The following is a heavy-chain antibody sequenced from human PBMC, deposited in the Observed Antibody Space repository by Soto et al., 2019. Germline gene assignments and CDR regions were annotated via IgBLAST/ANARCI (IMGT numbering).Heavy chain of an antibody. CDR3: ANVPIWCSSTSCYTEGFDY. V-gene: IGHV3-23*01. Sequence: GGSLRLSCTASGFTFSDYAMSWVRQPPGKGLEWVSVISAGGSTYYADSVKGRFTVSRANSKNTLYLQMNSLRAEDTAVYYCANVPIWCSSTSCYTEGFDYWGQGTLVTVSS. CDR1: GFTFSDYA. CDR2: ISAGGST. D-gene: IGHD2-2*02. J-gene: IGHJ4*02.